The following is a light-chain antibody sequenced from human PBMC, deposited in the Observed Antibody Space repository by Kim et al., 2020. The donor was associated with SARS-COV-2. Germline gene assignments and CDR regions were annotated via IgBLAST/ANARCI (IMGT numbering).Light chain of an antibody. J-gene: IGKJ2*01. CDR3: QQYGSSRYT. Sequence: WSPGKKTHLTCRARKRVSRSCLVLNKKKPGQGPRLIIYGASSRDTGIPDRFSGSGSGTDFTLTISRLAPEDFAVYYCQQYGSSRYTFGQGTKLEIK. V-gene: IGKV3-20*01. CDR2: GAS. CDR1: KRVSRSC.